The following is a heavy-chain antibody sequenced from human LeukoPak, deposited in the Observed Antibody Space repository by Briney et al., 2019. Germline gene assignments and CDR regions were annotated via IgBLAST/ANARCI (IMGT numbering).Heavy chain of an antibody. CDR1: GYTFTSYA. V-gene: IGHV1-3*01. Sequence: ASVKVSCKASGYTFTSYAVHWVRQAPGQRLEWMGWINAGNGNTKYSQKFQGRVTITRDTSASTAYMELSSLRSEDTAVYYCARDPSGYEALSPFDYWGQGTLVTVSS. D-gene: IGHD5-12*01. J-gene: IGHJ4*02. CDR2: INAGNGNT. CDR3: ARDPSGYEALSPFDY.